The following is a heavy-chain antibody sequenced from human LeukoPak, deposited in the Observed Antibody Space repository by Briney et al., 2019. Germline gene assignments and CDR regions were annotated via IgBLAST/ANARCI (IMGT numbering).Heavy chain of an antibody. CDR3: AREVYGWFDP. CDR2: ISAYNGNT. J-gene: IGHJ5*02. V-gene: IGHV1-18*01. Sequence: GASVRVSCKASGYTFTSYGISWVRQDPGQGLEWMGWISAYNGNTNYAQKLQGRVTMTTDTSTSTASMELRSLRSDDTAVYYCAREVYGWFDPWGQGTLVTVSS. D-gene: IGHD5/OR15-5a*01. CDR1: GYTFTSYG.